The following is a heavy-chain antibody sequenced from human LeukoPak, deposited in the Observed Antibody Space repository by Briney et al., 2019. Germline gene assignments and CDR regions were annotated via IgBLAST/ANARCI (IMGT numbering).Heavy chain of an antibody. D-gene: IGHD4-17*01. CDR1: GFTFSSYS. V-gene: IGHV3-48*01. Sequence: GGSLRLSCAVSGFTFSSYSMNWVRQAPGKGLEWVSYISSSSSTIHYADSVKGRFTISRDNAKNSLYLQMNSLRAEDTAVYYCARRRTTVTTSLDYWGQGTLVTVSS. J-gene: IGHJ4*02. CDR2: ISSSSSTI. CDR3: ARRRTTVTTSLDY.